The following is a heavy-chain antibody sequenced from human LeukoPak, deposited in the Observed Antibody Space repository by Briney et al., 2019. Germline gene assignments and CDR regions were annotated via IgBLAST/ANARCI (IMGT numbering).Heavy chain of an antibody. CDR2: ISISGNII. D-gene: IGHD2-21*02. V-gene: IGHV3-11*01. CDR3: ARHMVMTPFDS. J-gene: IGHJ4*02. CDR1: GFPFRDYY. Sequence: PGGSLRLSCVASGFPFRDYYFSWVRQAPGQGLEWLSFISISGNIIHYEHAVKGRFTISRDDAKNSVFLPMDSLRTVDTALYYRARHMVMTPFDSWGQGTLVTVSS.